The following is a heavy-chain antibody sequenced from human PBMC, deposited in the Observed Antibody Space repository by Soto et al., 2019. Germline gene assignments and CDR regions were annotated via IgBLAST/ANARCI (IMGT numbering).Heavy chain of an antibody. CDR3: AKGGVSTRNLDP. J-gene: IGHJ5*02. V-gene: IGHV3-23*01. CDR2: INTNGAVT. Sequence: EEQLLESGGGLVQPGGSLRLSCAASGFTFSSYAMSWVRQAPEKGLEWVSVINTNGAVTYYADSVKGRFTLSRDNSKNTLYLQKNSLRDEDTAVYYCAKGGVSTRNLDPWGQGTLVTVSS. CDR1: GFTFSSYA.